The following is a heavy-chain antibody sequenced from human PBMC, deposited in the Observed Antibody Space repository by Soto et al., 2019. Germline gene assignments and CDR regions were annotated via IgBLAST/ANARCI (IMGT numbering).Heavy chain of an antibody. Sequence: PVELNRNPSKVSGGSSTSHWIGWVRKKTGKGLEWMGIIYPGAPDTRYSPSFQGPVTISADKSISTAYLQWSSLKASDTAVYYCAGLPAGEGNWFDPWGQGPLVTVSS. D-gene: IGHD2-2*01. V-gene: IGHV5-51*01. J-gene: IGHJ5*02. CDR2: IYPGAPDT. CDR1: GGSSTSHW. CDR3: AGLPAGEGNWFDP.